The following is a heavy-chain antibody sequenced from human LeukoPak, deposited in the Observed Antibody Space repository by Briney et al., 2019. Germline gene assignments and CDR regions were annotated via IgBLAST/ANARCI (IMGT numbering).Heavy chain of an antibody. CDR1: GFTFSSYG. CDR3: ARTGMDTAMAKTAFDI. D-gene: IGHD5-18*01. CDR2: ISGSGGST. V-gene: IGHV3-23*01. Sequence: GGSLRLSCAASGFTFSSYGMSWVRQAPGKGLEWVSAISGSGGSTYYADSVKGRFTISRDNAKNSLYLQMNSLRAEDTAVYYCARTGMDTAMAKTAFDIWGEGTMVTVSS. J-gene: IGHJ3*02.